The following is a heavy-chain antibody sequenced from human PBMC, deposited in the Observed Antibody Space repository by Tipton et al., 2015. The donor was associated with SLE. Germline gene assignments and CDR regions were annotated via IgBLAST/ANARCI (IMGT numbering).Heavy chain of an antibody. CDR2: IYYSGST. D-gene: IGHD2-15*01. V-gene: IGHV4-31*03. CDR3: ARSSCSGGSCLFDY. J-gene: IGHJ4*02. CDR1: GGSISSGGYY. Sequence: TLSLTCTVSGGSISSGGYYWSWIRQHPGKGLEGIGYIYYSGSTYYNPSLKSRVTISVDTSKNQFSLKLSSVTAADTAVYYCARSSCSGGSCLFDYWGQGTLVTVSS.